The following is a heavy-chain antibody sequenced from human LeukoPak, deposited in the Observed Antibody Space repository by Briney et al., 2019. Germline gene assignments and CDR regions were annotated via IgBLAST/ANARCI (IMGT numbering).Heavy chain of an antibody. CDR1: GGSISSYY. Sequence: PSETLSLTCTVSGGSISSYYWSWIRQPPGKGLEWIGYIYYSGSTNYNPSLKSRVAISVDTSKSQFSLKLSSVTAADTAVYYCARQLKAGYCSSTSCLTRFDYWGQGTLVTVSS. V-gene: IGHV4-59*08. CDR3: ARQLKAGYCSSTSCLTRFDY. D-gene: IGHD2-2*01. J-gene: IGHJ4*02. CDR2: IYYSGST.